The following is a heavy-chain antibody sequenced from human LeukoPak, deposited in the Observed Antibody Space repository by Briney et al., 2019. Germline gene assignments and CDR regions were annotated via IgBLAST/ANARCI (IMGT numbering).Heavy chain of an antibody. V-gene: IGHV4-38-2*02. CDR2: IYHSGST. J-gene: IGHJ4*02. Sequence: SETLSLTCTVSGYSITSGNYWGWIRQPPGKGLEWIGSIYHSGSTFYNLSLKSRVAISVDTSKNHFSLKLSSVTAADTAVYYCARVQGVTYFDYWGQGTLVTVSS. CDR1: GYSITSGNY. D-gene: IGHD2-21*02. CDR3: ARVQGVTYFDY.